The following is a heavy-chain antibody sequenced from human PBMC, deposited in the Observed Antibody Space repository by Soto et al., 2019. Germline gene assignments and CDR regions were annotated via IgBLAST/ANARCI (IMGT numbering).Heavy chain of an antibody. CDR1: GFIFSTYN. CDR2: ISRSNSYL. D-gene: IGHD4-17*01. V-gene: IGHV3-21*03. CDR3: ARDSSTTAPYYYYGMDV. J-gene: IGHJ6*02. Sequence: AASGFIFSTYNMNWVRQAPGKGLEWVASISRSNSYLYYADSVKGRFTISRDNAKNSLYLQMNSLRVEDTGVYYCARDSSTTAPYYYYGMDVWGQGTTVTVSS.